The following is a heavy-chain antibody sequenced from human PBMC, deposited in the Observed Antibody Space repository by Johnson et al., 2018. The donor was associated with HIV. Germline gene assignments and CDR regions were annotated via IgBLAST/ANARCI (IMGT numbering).Heavy chain of an antibody. D-gene: IGHD6-6*01. J-gene: IGHJ3*02. V-gene: IGHV3-30*03. Sequence: QVLLVESGGGVVQPGRSLRLSCAASGFTFSSYGMHWVRQAPGKGLEWVAVISYDGSNKYYADSVKGRFTISRDNSKNTLYLQMNSLRAEDTAVYYCARAERSSSGVDAFDIWGQGTMVTVSS. CDR3: ARAERSSSGVDAFDI. CDR1: GFTFSSYG. CDR2: ISYDGSNK.